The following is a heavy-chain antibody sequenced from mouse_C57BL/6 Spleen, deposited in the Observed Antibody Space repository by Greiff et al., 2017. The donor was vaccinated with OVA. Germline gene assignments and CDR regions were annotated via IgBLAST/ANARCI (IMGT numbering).Heavy chain of an antibody. CDR3: AHAPPRGTGIDY. CDR1: GYTFTSYW. D-gene: IGHD4-1*01. V-gene: IGHV1-52*01. J-gene: IGHJ2*01. Sequence: QVHVKQPGAELVRPGSSVKLSCKASGYTFTSYWMHWVKQRPIQGLEWIGNIDPSDSETHYNQKFKDKATLTVDKSSSTAYMQLSSLTSEDSAVYYCAHAPPRGTGIDYWGQGTTLTVSS. CDR2: IDPSDSET.